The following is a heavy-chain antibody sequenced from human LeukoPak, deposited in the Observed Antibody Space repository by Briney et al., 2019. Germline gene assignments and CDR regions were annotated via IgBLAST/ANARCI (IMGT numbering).Heavy chain of an antibody. D-gene: IGHD2/OR15-2a*01. V-gene: IGHV1-69*04. CDR1: GGTFSIYA. Sequence: SVKVSFKASGGTFSIYAISWVRQAPGQGLEWMGRIIPILGIANYAQKFQGRVTITADKSTSTAYMELSSLRSEDTAVYYCATLSRDARASFDYWGQGTLVTVSS. CDR3: ATLSRDARASFDY. CDR2: IIPILGIA. J-gene: IGHJ4*02.